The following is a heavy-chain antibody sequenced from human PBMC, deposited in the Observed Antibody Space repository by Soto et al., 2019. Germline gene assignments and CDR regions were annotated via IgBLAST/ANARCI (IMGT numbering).Heavy chain of an antibody. CDR1: GIPVSSNY. J-gene: IGHJ6*02. CDR3: ARDGPYYYASRMDV. D-gene: IGHD3-10*01. CDR2: LHSGGDT. Sequence: EVQLVESGGGLVQPGGSLRLSCAASGIPVSSNYMTWVRQAPGKGLEWVSVLHSGGDTYYANSVKGRFTISRHDSTNTLFLQMNSLTPEDTAVYYCARDGPYYYASRMDVWGQGNKVTVSS. V-gene: IGHV3-53*04.